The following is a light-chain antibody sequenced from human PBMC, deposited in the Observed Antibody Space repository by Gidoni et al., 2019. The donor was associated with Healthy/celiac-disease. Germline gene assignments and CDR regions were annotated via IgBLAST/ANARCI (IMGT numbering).Light chain of an antibody. Sequence: DIQMTQSPSYLSASVGDRVTITCRARQSISSYLNWYQQKPGKAPKLLIYAAASLQSAVPSSFSGSGSGTDFTLTIISLQPEDFATYYCQQSYSTLLYTFGQGTKLEIK. V-gene: IGKV1-39*01. CDR3: QQSYSTLLYT. CDR2: AAA. CDR1: QSISSY. J-gene: IGKJ2*01.